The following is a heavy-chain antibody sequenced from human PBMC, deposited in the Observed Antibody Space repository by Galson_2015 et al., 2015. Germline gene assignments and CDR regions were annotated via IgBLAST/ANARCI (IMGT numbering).Heavy chain of an antibody. J-gene: IGHJ4*02. Sequence: SLRLSCAASGFTFSSYGMHWVRQAPGKGLEWVAVISYDGSNKYYADSVKGRFTISRDNSKNTLYLQMNSLRAEDTAVYYCAKDPSQRGSSRSDYWGQGTLVTVSS. CDR2: ISYDGSNK. CDR1: GFTFSSYG. D-gene: IGHD6-13*01. V-gene: IGHV3-30*18. CDR3: AKDPSQRGSSRSDY.